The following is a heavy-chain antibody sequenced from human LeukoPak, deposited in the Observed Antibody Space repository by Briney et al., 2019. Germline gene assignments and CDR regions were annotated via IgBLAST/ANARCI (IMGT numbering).Heavy chain of an antibody. Sequence: SETLSLTCAVSGYSISSGYYWDWIRQPPGKGLEWIGSIYHSGSTYYNPSLKSRVTISGDTSKNQFSLKLSSVTAADTAVYYCAKDRAGYYYRDWFDPWGQGTLVTVSS. J-gene: IGHJ5*02. V-gene: IGHV4-38-2*02. D-gene: IGHD3-22*01. CDR3: AKDRAGYYYRDWFDP. CDR1: GYSISSGYY. CDR2: IYHSGST.